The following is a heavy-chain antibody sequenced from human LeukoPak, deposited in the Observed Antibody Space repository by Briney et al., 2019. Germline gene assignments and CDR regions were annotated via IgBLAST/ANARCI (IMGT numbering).Heavy chain of an antibody. CDR1: GHTLSDLS. V-gene: IGHV1-24*01. D-gene: IGHD3-22*01. J-gene: IGHJ4*02. Sequence: ASVKVSCKVSGHTLSDLSMHWVRQAPGKGLEWMGGFNPEDAETIYAQKFQGRVTMTEDTSTDTVYMELNSLISDDTAVYYCATPVPHDTSGYYYRFDYWGQRTLVTVSS. CDR3: ATPVPHDTSGYYYRFDY. CDR2: FNPEDAET.